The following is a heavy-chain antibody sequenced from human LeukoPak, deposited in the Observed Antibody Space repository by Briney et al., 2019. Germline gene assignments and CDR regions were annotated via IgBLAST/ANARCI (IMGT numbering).Heavy chain of an antibody. CDR2: ISESGTTM. Sequence: AGSLRLSCAASAPSFSNYEMNCVRQAPGEGLEWVSYISESGTTMYYAGSVKGSFTISTDHTKHSLYLRMNSLRAEDTAIYYCTRDHLVATVEFDYWGQGTLVTVSS. D-gene: IGHD1-26*01. V-gene: IGHV3-48*03. J-gene: IGHJ4*02. CDR1: APSFSNYE. CDR3: TRDHLVATVEFDY.